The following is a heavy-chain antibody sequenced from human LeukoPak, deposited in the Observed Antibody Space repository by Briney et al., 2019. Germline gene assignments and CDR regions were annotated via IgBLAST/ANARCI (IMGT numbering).Heavy chain of an antibody. CDR2: IIPIFGTA. Sequence: ASVEVSCKASGGTFSSYAISWVRQAPGQGLEWMGGIIPIFGTANYAQKFQGRVTITADESTSTAYMELSSLRSEDTAVYYCARNGLKQQLVLYYGMDVWGQGTTVTVSS. CDR1: GGTFSSYA. CDR3: ARNGLKQQLVLYYGMDV. D-gene: IGHD6-13*01. V-gene: IGHV1-69*01. J-gene: IGHJ6*02.